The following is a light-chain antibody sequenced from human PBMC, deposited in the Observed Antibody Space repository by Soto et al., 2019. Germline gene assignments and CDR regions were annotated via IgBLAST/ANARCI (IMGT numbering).Light chain of an antibody. Sequence: EIGMTQSPATLSVSPGEKATLSCRASQSVSSNLAWYQQKPGQAPRLLIYGASTRATGIPARFSGSGSGTEFTLTISGLQSEDFAVYYCQQYNNWPPITFGQGTRLEIK. J-gene: IGKJ5*01. CDR3: QQYNNWPPIT. CDR2: GAS. V-gene: IGKV3-15*01. CDR1: QSVSSN.